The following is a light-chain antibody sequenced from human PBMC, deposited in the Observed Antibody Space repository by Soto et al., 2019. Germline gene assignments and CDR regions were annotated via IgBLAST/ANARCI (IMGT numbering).Light chain of an antibody. CDR3: MQALQTPT. CDR1: QSLLHSNGYNC. Sequence: EIVVTQSPLSLPVTPGEPASISCRSSQSLLHSNGYNCLDWYLQKPGQSPQLLIYLGSNRASGVPDRFSGSGSGTDFTLKISRVEAEDVGVYYCMQALQTPTFGQGTKVDI. CDR2: LGS. J-gene: IGKJ1*01. V-gene: IGKV2-28*01.